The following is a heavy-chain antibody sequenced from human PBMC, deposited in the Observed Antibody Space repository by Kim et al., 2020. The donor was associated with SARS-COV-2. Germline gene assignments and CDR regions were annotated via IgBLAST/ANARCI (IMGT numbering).Heavy chain of an antibody. V-gene: IGHV1-8*01. CDR3: ARGAYYYGSGSDSYSYYYYGMDV. J-gene: IGHJ6*02. D-gene: IGHD3-10*01. CDR2: MNTNSGNT. Sequence: ASVKVSCKASGYTFTSYDINWVRQATGQGLEWMGWMNTNSGNTGYAQKFQGRVTMTRNTSISTAYMELSSLRSEDTAVYYCARGAYYYGSGSDSYSYYYYGMDVWGQGTTVTVSS. CDR1: GYTFTSYD.